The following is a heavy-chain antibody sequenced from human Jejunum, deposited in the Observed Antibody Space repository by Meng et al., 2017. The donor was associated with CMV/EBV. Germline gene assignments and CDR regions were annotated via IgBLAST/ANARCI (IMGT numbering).Heavy chain of an antibody. V-gene: IGHV1-2*06. CDR1: GYTCTGYF. D-gene: IGHD6-13*01. J-gene: IGHJ4*02. CDR2: VNTYCGDT. CDR3: ARGAAAGHN. Sequence: VSCTASGYTCTGYFIHWTRQTPGEGLEWMGRVNTYCGDTRFAQKFQGRVTMTRDTSISTAYMELSRLTSDDSAVYYCARGAAAGHNWGQGTLVTVSS.